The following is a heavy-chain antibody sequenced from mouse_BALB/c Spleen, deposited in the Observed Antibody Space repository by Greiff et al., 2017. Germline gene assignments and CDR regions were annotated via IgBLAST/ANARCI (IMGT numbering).Heavy chain of an antibody. Sequence: EVQRVESGGGLVQPGGSLKLSCAASGFTFSSYGMSWVRQTPDKRLELVATINSNGGSTYYPDSVKGRFTISRDNAKNTLYLQMSSLKSEDTAMYYCARQELLRYPQYYFDYWGQGTTLTVSS. V-gene: IGHV5-6-3*01. CDR2: INSNGGST. CDR3: ARQELLRYPQYYFDY. CDR1: GFTFSSYG. J-gene: IGHJ2*01. D-gene: IGHD1-1*01.